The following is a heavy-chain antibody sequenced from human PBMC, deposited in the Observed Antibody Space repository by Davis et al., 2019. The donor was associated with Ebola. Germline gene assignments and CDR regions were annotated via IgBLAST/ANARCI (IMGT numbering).Heavy chain of an antibody. CDR2: INPNSGGT. J-gene: IGHJ6*02. Sequence: ASVKVSCKASGYIFIGYYMHWVRQAPGQGLEWMGWINPNSGGTNYAQKFQGRVTMTRDTSISTDYMELSSLRSDDTAVYYCARGGTPMADYYYFYGMDVWGQGTTVTVSS. V-gene: IGHV1-2*02. D-gene: IGHD5-18*01. CDR1: GYIFIGYY. CDR3: ARGGTPMADYYYFYGMDV.